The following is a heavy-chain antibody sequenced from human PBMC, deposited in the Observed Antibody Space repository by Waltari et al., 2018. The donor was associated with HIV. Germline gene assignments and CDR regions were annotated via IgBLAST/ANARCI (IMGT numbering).Heavy chain of an antibody. D-gene: IGHD6-13*01. V-gene: IGHV3-20*04. CDR3: VRGFREGHDSSWFLMWFES. CDR2: INFNGYTT. CDR1: GFTFDDYG. Sequence: EVQLVESGGQVIRPGGSLRLSCVASGFTFDDYGMNWVSRVPGKSLWCVLCINFNGYTTGCSDSLVGRFTISRDNARKALHLQMHSLRVDDTAIYYCVRGFREGHDSSWFLMWFESWGPGTPVIVST. J-gene: IGHJ5*01.